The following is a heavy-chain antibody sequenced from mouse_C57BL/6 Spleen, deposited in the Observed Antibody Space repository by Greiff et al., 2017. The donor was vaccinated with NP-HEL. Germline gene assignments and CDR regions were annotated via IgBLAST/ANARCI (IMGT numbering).Heavy chain of an antibody. D-gene: IGHD4-1*01. CDR1: GYAFTNYL. CDR2: INPGSGGT. J-gene: IGHJ1*03. V-gene: IGHV1-54*01. Sequence: QVQLKQSGAELVRPGTSVKVSCKASGYAFTNYLIEWVKQRPGQGLEWIGVINPGSGGTNYNEKFKGKATLTADKSASTAYMQLSRLTSEDSAVYFWSRDWDEVNWYFDVWGTGTTVTVSS. CDR3: SRDWDEVNWYFDV.